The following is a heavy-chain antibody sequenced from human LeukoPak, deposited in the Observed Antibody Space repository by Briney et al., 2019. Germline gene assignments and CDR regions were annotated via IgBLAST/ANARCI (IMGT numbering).Heavy chain of an antibody. Sequence: GGSLRLSCAASGFTFSNYAMTWVRQAPGKGLEWVSVISGSGGSTYYADSVKGRFTISRDNSTNTLYLQMNSLRAEDTALYYCAKLRGAGIAAASNYWGQGTLVTVSS. V-gene: IGHV3-23*01. CDR2: ISGSGGST. CDR3: AKLRGAGIAAASNY. J-gene: IGHJ4*02. CDR1: GFTFSNYA. D-gene: IGHD6-13*01.